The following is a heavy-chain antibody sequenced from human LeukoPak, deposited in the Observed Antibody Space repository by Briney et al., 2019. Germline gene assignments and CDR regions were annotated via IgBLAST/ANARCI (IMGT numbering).Heavy chain of an antibody. CDR3: ERDQGIPMVREAPPAYPNGFDP. V-gene: IGHV6-1*01. CDR2: TYYRSKWYN. J-gene: IGHJ5*02. Sequence: SQTLSLTCAISGDSVSSNSAAWNWIRQSPSRGLEWLGRTYYRSKWYNDYAVSVKSRITINRDTSKNQLALQLNSVTPEDTAVYYCERDQGIPMVREAPPAYPNGFDPGAREPWSPSPQ. D-gene: IGHD3-10*01. CDR1: GDSVSSNSAA.